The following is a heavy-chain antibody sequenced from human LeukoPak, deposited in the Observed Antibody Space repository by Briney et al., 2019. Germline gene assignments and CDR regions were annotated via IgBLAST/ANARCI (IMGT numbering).Heavy chain of an antibody. J-gene: IGHJ6*03. CDR1: GGTFSSYA. V-gene: IGHV1-69*05. Sequence: SVKVSRKASGGTFSSYAISWVRQAPGQGLEWMGGIIPIFSTANYALKFQGRVTITTDESTSTAYMELSSLRSEDTAVYYCARAGIAARGDNYYMDVWGKGTTVTVSS. CDR2: IIPIFSTA. CDR3: ARAGIAARGDNYYMDV. D-gene: IGHD6-13*01.